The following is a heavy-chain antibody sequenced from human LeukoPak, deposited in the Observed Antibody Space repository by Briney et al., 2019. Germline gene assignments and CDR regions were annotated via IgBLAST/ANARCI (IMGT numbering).Heavy chain of an antibody. CDR2: INHSGGT. CDR1: GGSFSGYY. CDR3: ASKQGYSYGSF. D-gene: IGHD5-18*01. Sequence: SETLSLTCAVYGGSFSGYYWSWIRQPPGKGLEWIGEINHSGGTNYNPSLKSRVTISVDTSKNQFSLKLSSVTAADTAVYYCASKQGYSYGSFWGQGTLVTVSS. J-gene: IGHJ4*02. V-gene: IGHV4-34*01.